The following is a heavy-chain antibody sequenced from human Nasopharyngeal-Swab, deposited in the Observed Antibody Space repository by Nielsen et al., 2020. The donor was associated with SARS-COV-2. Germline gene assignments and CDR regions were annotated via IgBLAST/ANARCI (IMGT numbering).Heavy chain of an antibody. CDR2: IKQDESEK. V-gene: IGHV3-7*01. J-gene: IGHJ4*02. CDR3: ARLTGPLGVFDY. D-gene: IGHD7-27*01. CDR1: GFTFSSYW. Sequence: GESLKISCAASGFTFSSYWMSWVRQAPGKGLEWVANIKQDESEKYYVDSVKGRFTISRDNAKNSLYLQMNSLRAEDTAVYYCARLTGPLGVFDYWGQGTLVTVSS.